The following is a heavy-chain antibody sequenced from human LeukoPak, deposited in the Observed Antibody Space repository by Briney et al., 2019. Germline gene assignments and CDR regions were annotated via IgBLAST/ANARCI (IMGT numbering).Heavy chain of an antibody. CDR2: ICGSSDNT. D-gene: IGHD2-15*01. CDR3: AKGFRSDGTCYSSVDY. J-gene: IGHJ4*02. CDR1: GFTFSRFA. Sequence: GSLRLSCAASGFTFSRFAMSWVRQAPGKGLGWVSTICGSSDNTYNADSVKGRFTISRDNSKNTLYLQMNSLRDEDTAIYYCAKGFRSDGTCYSSVDYWGQGTLVTVSS. V-gene: IGHV3-23*01.